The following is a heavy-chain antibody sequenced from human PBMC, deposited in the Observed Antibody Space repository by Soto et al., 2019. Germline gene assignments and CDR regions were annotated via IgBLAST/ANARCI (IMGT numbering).Heavy chain of an antibody. CDR2: IYPADSDT. Sequence: GESLKISCQGSGNSFTRSWIGWVRQMPGKGLECMGIIYPADSDTRYSPSIQGQVTISADKSTSTAYLQWSSLKASDTAIYYCARREFGGDGFDIWGQGTLVTVSS. CDR3: ARREFGGDGFDI. D-gene: IGHD3-16*01. CDR1: GNSFTRSW. V-gene: IGHV5-51*01. J-gene: IGHJ4*02.